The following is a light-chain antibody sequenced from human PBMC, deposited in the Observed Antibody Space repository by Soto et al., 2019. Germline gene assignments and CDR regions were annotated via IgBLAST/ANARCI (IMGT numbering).Light chain of an antibody. CDR2: GAS. V-gene: IGKV3-15*01. J-gene: IGKJ3*01. CDR3: QQYNNWPPLT. Sequence: EIVMTQSPATLSVSPGERATLSCRASQSISSNLAWYQQKPGQAPRLLIYGASTRATGIPARYSGSGSGTEFTLTISSLQAEDVAVYYCQQYNNWPPLTFGPGTKVDI. CDR1: QSISSN.